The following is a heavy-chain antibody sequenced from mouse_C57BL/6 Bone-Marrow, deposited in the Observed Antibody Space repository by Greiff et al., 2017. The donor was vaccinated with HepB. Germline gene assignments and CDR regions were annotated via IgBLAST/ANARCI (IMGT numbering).Heavy chain of an antibody. J-gene: IGHJ4*01. CDR2: IWGGGST. Sequence: VKLMESGPGLVAPSQSLSITCTVSGFSLTSYGVDWVRQPPGKGLEWLGVIWGGGSTNYNSALMSRLSISKDNAKGQVFLKMNSLQTDDTAMYYWAKRYYGSSYRAMDYWGQGTSVTVSS. CDR3: AKRYYGSSYRAMDY. V-gene: IGHV2-9*01. D-gene: IGHD1-1*01. CDR1: GFSLTSYG.